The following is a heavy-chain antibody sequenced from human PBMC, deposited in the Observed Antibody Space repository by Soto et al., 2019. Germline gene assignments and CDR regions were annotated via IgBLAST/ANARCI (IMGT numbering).Heavy chain of an antibody. J-gene: IGHJ5*02. CDR3: ARGRIAAAGTRFDP. Sequence: PSETLSLTCTVSGGSISSCYCSWIRQPPGKGLEWFGYIYYSGSTNYNPSLKSRVTISVDTSKNQFSLKLSSVTAADTAVYYCARGRIAAAGTRFDPWGQGTLVTVSS. CDR1: GGSISSCY. D-gene: IGHD6-13*01. CDR2: IYYSGST. V-gene: IGHV4-59*01.